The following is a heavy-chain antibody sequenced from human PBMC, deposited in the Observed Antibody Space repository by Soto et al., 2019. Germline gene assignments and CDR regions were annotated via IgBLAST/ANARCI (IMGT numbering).Heavy chain of an antibody. CDR2: ITNDSGIK. CDR3: ARVYSSGWYFDY. V-gene: IGHV3-48*02. Sequence: EVQLVESGGGFVQPGGSLRLSCAATGFTFSSYSMNWVRHAPGKGLEWVSYITNDSGIKSYADSVKGRFAISRDNAEKSVYLQMNSLRDEDTAVYYCARVYSSGWYFDYWGQGTLVTVSS. D-gene: IGHD6-19*01. CDR1: GFTFSSYS. J-gene: IGHJ4*02.